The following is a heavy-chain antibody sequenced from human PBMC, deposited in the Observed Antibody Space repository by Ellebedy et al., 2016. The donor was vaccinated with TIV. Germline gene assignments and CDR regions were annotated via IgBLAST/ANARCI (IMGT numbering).Heavy chain of an antibody. J-gene: IGHJ4*02. CDR1: GFTFNNYA. V-gene: IGHV3-23*01. Sequence: GESLKISCAASGFTFNNYAMSWVRPAPGEGLEWVSTISHTGTRTYYTNSVEGRFIISRDTSKRALYLQMNSLRAEDTAVYYCAKGRGGGSDASAPRYYFDSWGLGTLVTVSS. CDR2: ISHTGTRT. D-gene: IGHD3-10*01. CDR3: AKGRGGGSDASAPRYYFDS.